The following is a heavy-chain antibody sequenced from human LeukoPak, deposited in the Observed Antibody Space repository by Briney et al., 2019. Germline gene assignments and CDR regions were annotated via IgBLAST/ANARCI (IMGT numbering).Heavy chain of an antibody. CDR3: TTYTENAFDI. CDR1: GFTFNNAW. V-gene: IGHV3-15*01. J-gene: IGHJ3*02. Sequence: PGGSLRLSCAASGFTFNNAWMSWVRQAPGKGLEWVGRIKSKTDGGTTDYAAPVKGRFTISRDDSKNTLYLQMDSLKTEDTAVSYCTTYTENAFDIWGQGTMVTVSS. CDR2: IKSKTDGGTT.